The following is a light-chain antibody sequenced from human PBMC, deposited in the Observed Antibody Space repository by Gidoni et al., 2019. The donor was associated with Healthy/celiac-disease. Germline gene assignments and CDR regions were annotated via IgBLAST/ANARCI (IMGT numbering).Light chain of an antibody. J-gene: IGKJ2*01. Sequence: SASVGDRVTITCQASQDISNYLNWCQQKPGQAPKLLIYDASNLETGVPSRFSGSGSGTDFTFTISSLRPEDIATYYCQQYDNLPYTVGQGTKLEIK. CDR2: DAS. CDR3: QQYDNLPYT. V-gene: IGKV1-33*01. CDR1: QDISNY.